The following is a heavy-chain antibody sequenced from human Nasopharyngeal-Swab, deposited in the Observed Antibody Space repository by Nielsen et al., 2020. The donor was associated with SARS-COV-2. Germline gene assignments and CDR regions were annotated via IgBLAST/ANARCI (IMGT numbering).Heavy chain of an antibody. CDR3: ARDIEEWLVVPSLSFDY. CDR2: ISVYNADT. V-gene: IGHV1-18*01. D-gene: IGHD3-3*01. J-gene: IGHJ4*02. Sequence: ASGKVYCKASGDSFRSYGINWVRQAPGQGLEGMGWISVYNADTNYAQKLQGRVSMTTDTSTSTAYMELRSLRSDDTAVYYCARDIEEWLVVPSLSFDYWGQGTLVTVSS. CDR1: GDSFRSYG.